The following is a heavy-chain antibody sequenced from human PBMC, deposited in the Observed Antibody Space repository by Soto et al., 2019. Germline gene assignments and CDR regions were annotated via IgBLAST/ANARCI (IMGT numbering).Heavy chain of an antibody. CDR1: GHSFTSYW. D-gene: IGHD6-13*01. CDR3: ARTAAAGKYYYGMDV. V-gene: IGHV5-10-1*01. CDR2: IDPSDSYT. Sequence: GESLKISCKGSGHSFTSYWISWVRQMPGKGLEWMGRIDPSDSYTNYSPSFQGHVTISADKSISTAYLQWSSLKASDTAMYYCARTAAAGKYYYGMDVWGQGTTVTVSS. J-gene: IGHJ6*02.